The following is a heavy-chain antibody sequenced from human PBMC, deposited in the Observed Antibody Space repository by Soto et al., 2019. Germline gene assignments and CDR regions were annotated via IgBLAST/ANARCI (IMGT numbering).Heavy chain of an antibody. V-gene: IGHV1-69*01. CDR2: IIPIFGTA. D-gene: IGHD5-18*01. CDR3: ARDVDTAMFIDYYYYGMDV. J-gene: IGHJ6*02. Sequence: QVQLVQSGAEVKKPGSSVKVSCKASGGTFSSYAISWVRQAPGQGLEWMGGIIPIFGTANYAQKFQGRVMITTDESTSTEYMELSSLRSEDTAVYYCARDVDTAMFIDYYYYGMDVWGQGTTVTVSS. CDR1: GGTFSSYA.